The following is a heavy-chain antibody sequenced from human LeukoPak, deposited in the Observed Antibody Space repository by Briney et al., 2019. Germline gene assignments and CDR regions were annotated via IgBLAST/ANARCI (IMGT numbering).Heavy chain of an antibody. Sequence: SETLSLTCTVSGGSISSYYWSWIRQTPGKGLEWIGYIYYSGSTNYNPSLKSRVTISVDTSKNQFSLKLSSVTAADTAVYYCARDSSGYCSGGSCLQNWFDPWGQGTLVTVSS. V-gene: IGHV4-59*01. CDR1: GGSISSYY. J-gene: IGHJ5*02. CDR2: IYYSGST. CDR3: ARDSSGYCSGGSCLQNWFDP. D-gene: IGHD2-15*01.